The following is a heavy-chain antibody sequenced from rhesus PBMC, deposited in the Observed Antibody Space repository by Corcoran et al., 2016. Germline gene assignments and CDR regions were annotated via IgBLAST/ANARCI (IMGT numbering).Heavy chain of an antibody. V-gene: IGHV4S5*01. J-gene: IGHJ4*01. Sequence: QVQLEESGPGLVKPSETLSLTCAVSGGSISGYYWNWIRQPPGKGLGWIGYIGGRSGSTATNPSLKIRVTFPTDTSKNQFALRLSSVAAADTAVYYCAKYNSGWRYFDYWGQGVLVTVSS. CDR3: AKYNSGWRYFDY. CDR2: IGGRSGST. D-gene: IGHD6-31*01. CDR1: GGSISGYY.